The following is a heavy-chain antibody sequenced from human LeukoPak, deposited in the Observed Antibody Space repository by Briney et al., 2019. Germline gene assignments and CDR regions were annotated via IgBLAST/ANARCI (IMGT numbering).Heavy chain of an antibody. J-gene: IGHJ4*02. CDR3: ARHSDWRFDY. V-gene: IGHV5-51*01. CDR1: GYSFTSYW. Sequence: GASLKISCKASGYSFTSYWIAWVRQLPGKGLEWMGIIYPADSDTRYSPSIQGQVTISADKSISTAYLQWSSLKASDTAMYYCARHSDWRFDYWGQGTLVTVSS. D-gene: IGHD3-9*01. CDR2: IYPADSDT.